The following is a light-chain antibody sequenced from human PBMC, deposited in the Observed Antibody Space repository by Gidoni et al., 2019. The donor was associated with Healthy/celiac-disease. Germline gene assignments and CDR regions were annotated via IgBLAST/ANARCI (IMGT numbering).Light chain of an antibody. V-gene: IGKV3-20*01. J-gene: IGKJ4*01. CDR3: QQYGSWIT. CDR2: GAS. CDR1: QSVSSSY. Sequence: EIVLTQSPGPLSLSPGERATLSCRASQSVSSSYLAWYQQKPGQAPRLLIYGASSRATGIPDRFSGSGSGTDFTLTISRLEPEDFAVYYCQQYGSWITFGGGTKVEIK.